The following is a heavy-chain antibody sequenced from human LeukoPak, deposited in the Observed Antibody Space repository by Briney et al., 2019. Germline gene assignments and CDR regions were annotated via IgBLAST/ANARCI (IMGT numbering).Heavy chain of an antibody. V-gene: IGHV4-39*02. CDR2: IYYSGST. D-gene: IGHD3/OR15-3a*01. Sequence: SETLSLTCTVSGGSISSSSYYWGWIRQPPGKGLEWIGSIYYSGSTYYNPSLKSRVTISVDTSKNQFSLKLSSVTAADTAVYYCAREGLLKYVAYWGQGTLVTVSS. CDR3: AREGLLKYVAY. J-gene: IGHJ4*02. CDR1: GGSISSSSYY.